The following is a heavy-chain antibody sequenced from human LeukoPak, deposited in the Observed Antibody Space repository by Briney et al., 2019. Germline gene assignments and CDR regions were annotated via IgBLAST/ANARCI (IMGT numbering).Heavy chain of an antibody. V-gene: IGHV3-7*01. CDR2: IKQDGSEK. D-gene: IGHD1-26*01. Sequence: PGGSLRLSCAASGFTFSSYWMSWVRQAPGKGLEWVANIKQDGSEKYYVDSVKGRFTISRDNAKNSLYLQMNSLRAEDTAVYYCARRSRVRGATYYYYYYMDVWGKGTTVTVSS. J-gene: IGHJ6*03. CDR1: GFTFSSYW. CDR3: ARRSRVRGATYYYYYYMDV.